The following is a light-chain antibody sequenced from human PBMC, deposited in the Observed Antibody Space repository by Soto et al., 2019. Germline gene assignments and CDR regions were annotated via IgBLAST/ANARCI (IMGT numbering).Light chain of an antibody. J-gene: IGLJ3*02. CDR1: SSDIGTYNS. CDR2: EVS. CDR3: SSYLSTSALG. Sequence: QSALTQPASVSGSPGQSITISCTGTSSDIGTYNSVSWYQHHPGKAPKLIIHEVSNRPSVVSNRFSGSKSGNTASLTISGLQTEDEADYYCSSYLSTSALGFGGGTKVTVL. V-gene: IGLV2-14*01.